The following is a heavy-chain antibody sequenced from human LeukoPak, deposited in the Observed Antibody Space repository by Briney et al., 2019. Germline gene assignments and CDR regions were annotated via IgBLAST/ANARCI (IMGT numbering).Heavy chain of an antibody. Sequence: GESLKISCKGSGYTFTNYWIGWGRQMPGKGLEWMGIIYPDDSETAFSPSFQGQVTISADKSNNTAFLQWSSLKASDTAMYYCARSQGSSSDAFDVWGQGTMVTVSS. D-gene: IGHD6-13*01. CDR3: ARSQGSSSDAFDV. CDR1: GYTFTNYW. CDR2: IYPDDSET. J-gene: IGHJ3*01. V-gene: IGHV5-51*01.